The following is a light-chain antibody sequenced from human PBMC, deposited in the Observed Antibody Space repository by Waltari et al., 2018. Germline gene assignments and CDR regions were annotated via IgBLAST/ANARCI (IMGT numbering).Light chain of an antibody. J-gene: IGKJ2*01. Sequence: EIVLTQSPGTLSLSPGERATLSCRASQSVSSSYLAWYQQKPGQAPRLLIYAASSRATGIPDRFSGRGSGTAFTLTISRREPEDFAVYYWQQYGSSPPRYTFGQGPKLGIK. CDR1: QSVSSSY. CDR2: AAS. V-gene: IGKV3-20*01. CDR3: QQYGSSPPRYT.